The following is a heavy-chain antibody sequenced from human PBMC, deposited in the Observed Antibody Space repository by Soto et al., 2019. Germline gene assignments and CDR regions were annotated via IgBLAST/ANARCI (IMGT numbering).Heavy chain of an antibody. CDR1: GGSISSYY. V-gene: IGHV4-59*01. J-gene: IGHJ5*02. Sequence: QVQLQESGPGLVKPSETLSLTCTVSGGSISSYYWSWIRQPPGKGLEWIGYIYYSGSTNYNPSLKRPVPHTVDTSKNQFPLELSSVAAADHAVYFCAGSFRFLEWLSGNRFDPWGQGTLVTVPP. CDR2: IYYSGST. D-gene: IGHD3-3*01. CDR3: AGSFRFLEWLSGNRFDP.